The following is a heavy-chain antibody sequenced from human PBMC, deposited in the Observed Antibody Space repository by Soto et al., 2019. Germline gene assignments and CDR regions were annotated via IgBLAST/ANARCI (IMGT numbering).Heavy chain of an antibody. CDR2: IYYSRST. J-gene: IGHJ5*02. D-gene: IGHD6-13*01. CDR1: GGSISSGDYY. CDR3: ARAGDSSSWYGGGWFDP. Sequence: QVQLQESGPGLVKPSQTLSLTCTVSGGSISSGDYYWSWIRQPPGKGLEWIGYIYYSRSTYYNPSLKSRVTISVDPSKNQFSLKLSSVTAADTAVYYCARAGDSSSWYGGGWFDPWGQGTLVTVSS. V-gene: IGHV4-30-4*01.